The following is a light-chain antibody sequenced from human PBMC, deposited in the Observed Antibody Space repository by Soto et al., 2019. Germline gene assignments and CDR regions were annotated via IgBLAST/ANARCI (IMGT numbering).Light chain of an antibody. J-gene: IGLJ1*01. CDR2: GNS. Sequence: QSVLTQPPSVSGAPGQRVTISCTGSSSNIGAGYDVHWYQQFPGTAPKLLIYGNSNRPSGVPDRFSGSKSGTSASLAITGLQAEDEADYYCQSYDSSLSGVFGSGTKPPS. CDR3: QSYDSSLSGV. V-gene: IGLV1-40*01. CDR1: SSNIGAGYD.